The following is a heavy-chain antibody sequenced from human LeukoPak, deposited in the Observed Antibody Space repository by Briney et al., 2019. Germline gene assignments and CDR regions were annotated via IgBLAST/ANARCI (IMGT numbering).Heavy chain of an antibody. J-gene: IGHJ4*02. V-gene: IGHV3-15*01. Sequence: RGSLRLSCAASGFTFSNAWMSWVRQAPGKGLEWVGRIKSKTDGGTTDYAAPVKGRFTISRDDSKNTLYLQMNSLKTEDTAVYYCTTDCSGGSCRTFDYWGQGTLVTVSS. CDR3: TTDCSGGSCRTFDY. CDR2: IKSKTDGGTT. D-gene: IGHD2-15*01. CDR1: GFTFSNAW.